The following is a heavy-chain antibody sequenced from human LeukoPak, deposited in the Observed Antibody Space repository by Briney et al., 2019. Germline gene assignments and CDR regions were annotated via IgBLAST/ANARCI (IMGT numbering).Heavy chain of an antibody. CDR2: IYHSGST. V-gene: IGHV4-38-2*01. D-gene: IGHD2-2*01. CDR1: GYSISSGYY. Sequence: SETLSLTCAVSGYSISSGYYWGWIRQPLGKGLEWIGSIYHSGSTYYNPSLKSRVTISVDTSKNQFSLKLSSVTAADTAVYYCARHARHAPFDYWGQGTLVTVSS. CDR3: ARHARHAPFDY. J-gene: IGHJ4*02.